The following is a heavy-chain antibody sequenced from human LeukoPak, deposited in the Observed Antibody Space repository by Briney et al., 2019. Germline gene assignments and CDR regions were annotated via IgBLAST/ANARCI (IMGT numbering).Heavy chain of an antibody. V-gene: IGHV3-30-3*01. J-gene: IGHJ1*01. CDR2: ISYDGSNK. D-gene: IGHD3-22*01. CDR3: ARGYYYDSSGYSPRYFQH. CDR1: GFTFSSYA. Sequence: GRSLRLSCAASGFTFSSYAMHWVRQAPGKGLEWVAVISYDGSNKYYADSVNGRFTISRDNSKNTLYLQMNSLRAEDTAVYYCARGYYYDSSGYSPRYFQHWGQGTLVTISS.